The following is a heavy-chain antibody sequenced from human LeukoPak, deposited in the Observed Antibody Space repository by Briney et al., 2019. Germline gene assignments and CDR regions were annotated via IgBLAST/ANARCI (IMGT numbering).Heavy chain of an antibody. D-gene: IGHD2-2*01. CDR3: ARRGYCSSTSCPDY. CDR2: LYSSGRT. Sequence: SETLSLTCSVYGGSFSGYYWSWIRQPAGKGLEWIGRLYSSGRTNYNPSLKSRVTISEDASKNQFSLKLSSVTAADTAVYYCARRGYCSSTSCPDYWGQGTLVTVSS. CDR1: GGSFSGYY. J-gene: IGHJ4*02. V-gene: IGHV4-4*07.